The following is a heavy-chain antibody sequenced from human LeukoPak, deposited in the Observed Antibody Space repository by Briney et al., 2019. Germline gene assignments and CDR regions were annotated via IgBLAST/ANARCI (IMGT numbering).Heavy chain of an antibody. CDR2: ISSSSSTI. V-gene: IGHV3-48*01. J-gene: IGHJ4*02. D-gene: IGHD3-22*01. CDR3: ARGEDYYDSSGYPFDY. Sequence: GGSLRLSCAASGYTFSSYSMNWVRQAPGKGLEWVSYISSSSSTIYYADSVKGRFTISRDKAKNSLYLQMNSLRAEDTAVYYCARGEDYYDSSGYPFDYWGQGTLVTVSS. CDR1: GYTFSSYS.